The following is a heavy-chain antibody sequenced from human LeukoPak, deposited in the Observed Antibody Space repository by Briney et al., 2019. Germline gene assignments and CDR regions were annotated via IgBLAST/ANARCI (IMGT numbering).Heavy chain of an antibody. CDR2: IYHSGST. D-gene: IGHD3-3*01. J-gene: IGHJ6*03. Sequence: SETLSLTCTVSGGSISSYYWSWIRQPPGKGLEWIGSIYHSGSTYYNPSLKSRVTISVDTSKNQFSLKLSSVTAADTAVYYCARHIRGYYDFWSGLGDYMDVWGKGTTVTVSS. CDR1: GGSISSYY. V-gene: IGHV4-59*08. CDR3: ARHIRGYYDFWSGLGDYMDV.